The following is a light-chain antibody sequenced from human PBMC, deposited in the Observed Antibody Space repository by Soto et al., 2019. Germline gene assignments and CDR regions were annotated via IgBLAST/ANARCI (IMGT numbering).Light chain of an antibody. J-gene: IGKJ4*01. Sequence: DIVMTQSPDSLAVSLGERATINCESSQRILCYSNNENCLTWYQQKPGQPPKLLIYWASTRESGVPDRFTGSGSGTDFTLTISSLQAEDAAIYYCQQYSSTPLTFGGGTKVEIK. CDR3: QQYSSTPLT. V-gene: IGKV4-1*01. CDR2: WAS. CDR1: QRILCYSNNENC.